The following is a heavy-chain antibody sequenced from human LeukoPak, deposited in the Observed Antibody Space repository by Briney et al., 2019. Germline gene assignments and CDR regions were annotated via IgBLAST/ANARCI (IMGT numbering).Heavy chain of an antibody. Sequence: ASVKVSCKASGYTFTGYYLYWVRQAPGQGLEWMGRINPNSGGTNYAQKFQGRVTMTRDTSIGTAYMELSSLRSDDTAVFYCARRIAAAGHFDYWGQGTLVTVSS. D-gene: IGHD6-13*01. J-gene: IGHJ4*02. CDR2: INPNSGGT. CDR3: ARRIAAAGHFDY. CDR1: GYTFTGYY. V-gene: IGHV1-2*06.